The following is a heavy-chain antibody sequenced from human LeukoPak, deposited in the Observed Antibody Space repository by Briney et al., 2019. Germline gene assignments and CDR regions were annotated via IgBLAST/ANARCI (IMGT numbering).Heavy chain of an antibody. CDR2: ISGSGTST. D-gene: IGHD2-15*01. J-gene: IGHJ4*02. Sequence: PGGSLRLSCAVSGFTFSSYAMSWVRQAPGKGLEWVSDISGSGTSTYYADSVKGRFTISRDNSKNTLYLQMNSLRAEDTAVYYCAKDLGYCSGGSCYLFDYWGQGTLVTVSS. CDR3: AKDLGYCSGGSCYLFDY. CDR1: GFTFSSYA. V-gene: IGHV3-23*01.